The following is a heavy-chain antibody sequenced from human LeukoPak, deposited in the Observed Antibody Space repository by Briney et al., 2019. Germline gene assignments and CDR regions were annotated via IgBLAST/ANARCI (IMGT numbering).Heavy chain of an antibody. CDR2: IYYSGST. J-gene: IGHJ4*02. V-gene: IGHV4-31*03. Sequence: SETLSLTCTVSDGSISSGGYYWSWIRQHPGKGLEWIGYIYYSGSTYYNPSLKSRVTISVDTSKNQFSLKLSSVTAADTAVYYCARGGGSGSREFDYWGQGTLVTVSS. CDR1: DGSISSGGYY. D-gene: IGHD1-26*01. CDR3: ARGGGSGSREFDY.